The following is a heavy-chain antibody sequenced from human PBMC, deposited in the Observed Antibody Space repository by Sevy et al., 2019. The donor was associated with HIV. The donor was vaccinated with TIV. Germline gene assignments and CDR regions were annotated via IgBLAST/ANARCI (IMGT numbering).Heavy chain of an antibody. CDR1: GGSISSYY. D-gene: IGHD6-19*01. V-gene: IGHV4-59*01. Sequence: SETLSLTCTVSGGSISSYYWSWIRQPPGKGLEWIGYIYYTGSTNYNPSLKSRVTISVDTSKNRFSLKLSSVTAAETAVYYCARELISGRYYGMDVWGQGTTVTVSS. CDR3: ARELISGRYYGMDV. J-gene: IGHJ6*02. CDR2: IYYTGST.